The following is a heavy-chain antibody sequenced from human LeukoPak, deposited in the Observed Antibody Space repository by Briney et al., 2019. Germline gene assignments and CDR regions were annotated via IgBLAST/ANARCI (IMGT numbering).Heavy chain of an antibody. J-gene: IGHJ4*02. Sequence: PGGSLRLSCAASGFTFSDYYMSWIRQAPGRGLEWVSYISSSGSTIYYADSVKGRFTISRDNAKNSLYLQMNSLRAEDTAVYYCARDSAVMPGIAVAGGQGTLVTVSS. CDR1: GFTFSDYY. V-gene: IGHV3-11*01. CDR3: ARDSAVMPGIAVA. CDR2: ISSSGSTI. D-gene: IGHD6-19*01.